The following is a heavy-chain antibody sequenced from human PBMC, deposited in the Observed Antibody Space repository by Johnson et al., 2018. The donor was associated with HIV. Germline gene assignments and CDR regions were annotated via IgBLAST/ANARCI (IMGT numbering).Heavy chain of an antibody. Sequence: VQLMESGGGVVQPGRSLRLSCAASGFTFSSYWMSWVRQAPGKGLEWVGRIKSKTDGGTTDYAAPMKGRFTISRDDSKNTLYLQMNSLKTEDTAVYYCARENYVLGAFDIWGQGTVVTVSS. J-gene: IGHJ3*02. D-gene: IGHD1-7*01. CDR3: ARENYVLGAFDI. CDR1: GFTFSSYW. CDR2: IKSKTDGGTT. V-gene: IGHV3-15*01.